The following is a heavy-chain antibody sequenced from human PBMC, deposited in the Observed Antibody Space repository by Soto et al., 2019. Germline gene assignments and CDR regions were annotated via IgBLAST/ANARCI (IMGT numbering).Heavy chain of an antibody. CDR3: ARGLSSYGYFDY. D-gene: IGHD1-26*01. Sequence: SETLSLPCAVYGGSFSGYYWSWIRQPPGKGLEWIGEINHSGSTNYNPSLKSRVTISVDTSKNQFSLKLSSVTAADTAVYYCARGLSSYGYFDYWGQGTLVTVSS. CDR2: INHSGST. V-gene: IGHV4-34*01. CDR1: GGSFSGYY. J-gene: IGHJ4*02.